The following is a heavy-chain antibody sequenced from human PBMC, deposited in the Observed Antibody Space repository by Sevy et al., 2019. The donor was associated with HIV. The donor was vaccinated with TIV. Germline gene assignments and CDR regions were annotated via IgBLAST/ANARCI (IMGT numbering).Heavy chain of an antibody. V-gene: IGHV3-48*02. J-gene: IGHJ5*02. CDR3: ARDRGYGELLTPSTRFDP. CDR1: GFTFSSYS. D-gene: IGHD4-17*01. CDR2: ISSSSSTI. Sequence: GGSLRLSCAASGFTFSSYSMNWVRQAPGKGLEWVSYISSSSSTIYYADPVKGRFTISRDNAKNSLYLQMNSLRDEDTAVYYCARDRGYGELLTPSTRFDPWGQGTLVTVSS.